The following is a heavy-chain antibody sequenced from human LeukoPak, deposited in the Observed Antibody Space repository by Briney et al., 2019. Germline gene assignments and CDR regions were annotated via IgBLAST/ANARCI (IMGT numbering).Heavy chain of an antibody. D-gene: IGHD4-17*01. CDR2: ISGSAGTT. CDR3: AKRPRSTVTTKGDAFDV. J-gene: IGHJ3*01. Sequence: GGSLRLSCAASGFTFSNYAMTWVRQAPGKGLEWVSAISGSAGTTYHADSVKGRFTISRDNSKNTLYLQMNSLRAEDTAVYYCAKRPRSTVTTKGDAFDVWRQATMVTVSS. V-gene: IGHV3-23*01. CDR1: GFTFSNYA.